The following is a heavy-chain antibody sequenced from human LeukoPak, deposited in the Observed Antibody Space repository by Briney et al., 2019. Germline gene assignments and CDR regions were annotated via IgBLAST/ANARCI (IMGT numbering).Heavy chain of an antibody. J-gene: IGHJ4*02. Sequence: SETLSFTCTVSGGSISSYYWSWIRQPPGKGLEWIGYIYYSGSTNYNPSLKSRVTISVDTSKNQFSLKLSSVTAADTAVYYCARDSDGFDYWGQGTLVTVSS. D-gene: IGHD5-24*01. V-gene: IGHV4-59*01. CDR1: GGSISSYY. CDR3: ARDSDGFDY. CDR2: IYYSGST.